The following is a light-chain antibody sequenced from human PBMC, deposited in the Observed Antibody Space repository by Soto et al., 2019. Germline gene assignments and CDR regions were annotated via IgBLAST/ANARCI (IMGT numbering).Light chain of an antibody. Sequence: QSALTQPASVSGSPGQSITISCTGTSSDVGGYNYVSWYQQHPDKAPKLLIYEVSNRPSGVSNRFSGSKSGNTASLTTYGLQAEDEADYYCSSYTNSGSVFGGGTKLTVL. V-gene: IGLV2-14*01. CDR1: SSDVGGYNY. CDR3: SSYTNSGSV. J-gene: IGLJ2*01. CDR2: EVS.